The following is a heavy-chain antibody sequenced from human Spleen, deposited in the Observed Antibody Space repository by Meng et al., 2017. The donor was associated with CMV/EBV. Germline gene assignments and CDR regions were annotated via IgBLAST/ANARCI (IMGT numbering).Heavy chain of an antibody. CDR3: AREGFCSSTSCYGDWYFDL. V-gene: IGHV3-11*04. CDR2: ISSSGSTI. CDR1: GLTFSDYY. J-gene: IGHJ2*01. Sequence: LSLTCAASGLTFSDYYMSWIRQAPGKGLEWVSYISSSGSTIYYADSVKGRFTISRDNAKNSLYLQMNSLRAEDTAVYYCAREGFCSSTSCYGDWYFDLWGRGTLVTVSS. D-gene: IGHD2-2*01.